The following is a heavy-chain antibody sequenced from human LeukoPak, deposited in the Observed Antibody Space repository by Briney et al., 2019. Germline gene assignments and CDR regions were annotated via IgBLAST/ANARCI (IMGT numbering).Heavy chain of an antibody. CDR1: GFTFSSYE. CDR2: ISSSGSTI. J-gene: IGHJ4*02. D-gene: IGHD4-23*01. Sequence: TGGSLRLSCAASGFTFSSYEMNWVRQAPGKGLEWVSYISSSGSTIYYADSVKGRFTISRDNAKNSLYLQMNSLRAEDTAVYYCARDLSGNDGIADYWGQGTLVTVSS. V-gene: IGHV3-48*03. CDR3: ARDLSGNDGIADY.